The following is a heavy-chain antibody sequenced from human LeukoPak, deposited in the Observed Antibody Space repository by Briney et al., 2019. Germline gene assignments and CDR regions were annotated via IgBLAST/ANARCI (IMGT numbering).Heavy chain of an antibody. CDR2: INPNSGGT. CDR3: ARVARYSSSLPVGY. V-gene: IGHV1-2*02. D-gene: IGHD6-6*01. Sequence: GASVKVSCKTSGYTFTGYYMHWVRQAPGQGLEWMGWINPNSGGTNYAQKFQGRVTMTRDTSISTAYMELSRLRSDDTAVYYCARVARYSSSLPVGYWGQGTLVTVSS. CDR1: GYTFTGYY. J-gene: IGHJ4*02.